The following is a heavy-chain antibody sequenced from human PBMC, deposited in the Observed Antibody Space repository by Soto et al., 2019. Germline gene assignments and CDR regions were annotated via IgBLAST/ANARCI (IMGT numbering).Heavy chain of an antibody. CDR2: INAGNGNT. CDR1: GYTFTSYA. V-gene: IGHV1-3*01. CDR3: ARDQRGDPNWFDP. D-gene: IGHD2-21*02. Sequence: ASVKVSCKASGYTFTSYAMHWVRQAPGQRLEWMGWINAGNGNTKYSQKFQGRVTITRDTSASTAYMELSSLRSEDTAVYYCARDQRGDPNWFDPWGQGTLVTVSS. J-gene: IGHJ5*02.